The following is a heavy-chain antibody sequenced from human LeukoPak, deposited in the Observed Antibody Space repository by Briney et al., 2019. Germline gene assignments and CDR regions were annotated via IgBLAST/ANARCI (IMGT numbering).Heavy chain of an antibody. CDR3: ARGGYFDL. Sequence: SETLSLTCAVYGGSFSGYFWSWIRQPPGKGLEWIGEINHSGRTNYNPSLNRRVTVSVDTSKNQFSLKLRSLTAANTAAYYCARGGYFDLWGRGTLVTVSS. V-gene: IGHV4-34*01. CDR1: GGSFSGYF. J-gene: IGHJ2*01. CDR2: INHSGRT.